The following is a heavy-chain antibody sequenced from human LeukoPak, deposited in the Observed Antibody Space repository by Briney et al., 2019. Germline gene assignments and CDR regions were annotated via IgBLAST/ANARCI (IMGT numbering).Heavy chain of an antibody. D-gene: IGHD5-12*01. V-gene: IGHV1-46*03. CDR2: VNPSGGST. J-gene: IGHJ4*02. CDR3: ARAVATPLYFDY. Sequence: GASVKVSCKASGYTFTSYYMHWVRQAPGQGLEWMGIVNPSGGSTSYAQKFQGRVTMTRDTSTSTVYMELSSLRSEDTAVYYCARAVATPLYFDYWGQGTLVTVSS. CDR1: GYTFTSYY.